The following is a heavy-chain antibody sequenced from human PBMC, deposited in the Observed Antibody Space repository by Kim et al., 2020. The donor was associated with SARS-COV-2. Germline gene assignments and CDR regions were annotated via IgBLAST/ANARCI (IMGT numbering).Heavy chain of an antibody. J-gene: IGHJ4*02. D-gene: IGHD6-13*01. CDR2: INHSGST. V-gene: IGHV4-34*01. Sequence: SETLSLTCAVYGGSFSGYYWSWIRQPPGKGLEWIGEINHSGSTNYNPSLKSRVTISVDTSKNQFSLKLSSVTAADTAVYYCARAGRGAAAAWGQGTLVTVSS. CDR1: GGSFSGYY. CDR3: ARAGRGAAAA.